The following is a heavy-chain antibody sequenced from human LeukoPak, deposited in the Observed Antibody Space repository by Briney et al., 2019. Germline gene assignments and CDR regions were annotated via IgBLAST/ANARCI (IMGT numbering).Heavy chain of an antibody. CDR3: ARAISGYSYGYPISGYFDY. V-gene: IGHV4-34*01. CDR1: GGSFSGYY. J-gene: IGHJ4*02. D-gene: IGHD5-18*01. Sequence: SETLSLTCAVYGGSFSGYYWSWIHQPPGKGLEWIGEINHSGSTNYNPSLKSRVTISVDTSKNQFSLKLSSVTAADTAVYYCARAISGYSYGYPISGYFDYWGPGTLVTVAS. CDR2: INHSGST.